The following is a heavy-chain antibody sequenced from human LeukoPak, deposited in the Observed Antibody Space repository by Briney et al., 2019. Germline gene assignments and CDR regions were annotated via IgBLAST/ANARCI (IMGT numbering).Heavy chain of an antibody. Sequence: SETLSLTCAVYGGSFSGYYWSWIRQPPGEGLEWIGEINHSGSTNYNPSLKSRVTISVDTSKNQFSLKLSSVTAADTAVYYCARVRERQLYYYDSSGLDYWGQGTLVTVSS. V-gene: IGHV4-34*01. CDR3: ARVRERQLYYYDSSGLDY. J-gene: IGHJ4*02. CDR2: INHSGST. CDR1: GGSFSGYY. D-gene: IGHD3-22*01.